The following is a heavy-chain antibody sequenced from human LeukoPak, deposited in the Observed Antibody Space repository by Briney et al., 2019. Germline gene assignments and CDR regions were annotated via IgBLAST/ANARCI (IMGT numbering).Heavy chain of an antibody. Sequence: PGESLRLSCAASGFTFDDYGMSWVRQAPGKGLEWVSGINWNGGSTGYADSVKGRFTISRDNAKNSLYLQMNSLRAEDTALYYCARGYCSSTSCYFDYWGQGTLVTVSS. CDR2: INWNGGST. CDR1: GFTFDDYG. CDR3: ARGYCSSTSCYFDY. V-gene: IGHV3-20*04. J-gene: IGHJ4*02. D-gene: IGHD2-2*01.